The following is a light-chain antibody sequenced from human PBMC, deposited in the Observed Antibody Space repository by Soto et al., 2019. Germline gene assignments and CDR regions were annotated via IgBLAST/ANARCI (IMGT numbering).Light chain of an antibody. CDR1: QDISNY. Sequence: QRSQSQYSKNASVGDRVTITCQASQDISNYLNWYQQKPGKAPKLLIYKASTLKSGVPSRFSGSGSGTEFTLTISSLQPDDFATYYCQHYNSYSEAFGQGSKV. CDR3: QHYNSYSEA. J-gene: IGKJ1*01. V-gene: IGKV1-5*03. CDR2: KAS.